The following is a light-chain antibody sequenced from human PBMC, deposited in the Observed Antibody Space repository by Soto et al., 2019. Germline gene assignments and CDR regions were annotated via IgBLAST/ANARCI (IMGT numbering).Light chain of an antibody. J-gene: IGKJ3*01. CDR2: DAS. CDR1: QSVGNN. Sequence: EIVLTQSPATLSLSPGERATLSCRASQSVGNNLAWYQQKLGQAPRLLIYDASNRATGIPSRFRGSVSGTDFTLTISSLEHEDFAIYYCQQPYRFTFGPGTKVDIK. V-gene: IGKV3-11*01. CDR3: QQPYRFT.